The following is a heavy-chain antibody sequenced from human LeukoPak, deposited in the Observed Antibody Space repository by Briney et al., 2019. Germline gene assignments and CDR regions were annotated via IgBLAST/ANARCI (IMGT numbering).Heavy chain of an antibody. CDR1: GFTVSSNY. Sequence: GGSLRLSCAASGFTVSSNYMSWVRQAPGKGLERVSVIYSGGSTYYADSVKGRFTISRDNSKNTLYLQMNSLRAEDTAVYYCARYFDWLIDYWGQGTLVTVSS. V-gene: IGHV3-66*01. D-gene: IGHD3-9*01. J-gene: IGHJ4*02. CDR2: IYSGGST. CDR3: ARYFDWLIDY.